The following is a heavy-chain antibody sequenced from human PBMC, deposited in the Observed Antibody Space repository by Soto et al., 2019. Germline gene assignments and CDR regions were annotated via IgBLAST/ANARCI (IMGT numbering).Heavy chain of an antibody. CDR3: AGTGYSYGYYNWFDP. J-gene: IGHJ5*02. D-gene: IGHD5-18*01. CDR2: IYYNGST. Sequence: QVQLQESGPGLVKPSETLSLTCTVSGGSVSSGSYYWSWIWQPPGKGLEWIGYIYYNGSTNYNPSLKSRVTISVDTSKNQFSLKLSSVTAADTAVYYCAGTGYSYGYYNWFDPWGQGTLVTVSS. CDR1: GGSVSSGSYY. V-gene: IGHV4-61*01.